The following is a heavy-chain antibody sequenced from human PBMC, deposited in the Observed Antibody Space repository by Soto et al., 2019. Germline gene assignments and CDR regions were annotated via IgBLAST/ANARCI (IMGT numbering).Heavy chain of an antibody. CDR2: IYYSGST. CDR3: ARHSSSTRGWFDP. V-gene: IGHV4-59*08. D-gene: IGHD6-13*01. J-gene: IGHJ5*02. Sequence: SEPLSLTCTVSGGSISSYYWSWIRQPPGKGLEWIGYIYYSGSTNYNPSLKSRVTIAVDTSKNQLSLKLTSVTAADTAVYYCARHSSSTRGWFDPWGQGTLVTVSS. CDR1: GGSISSYY.